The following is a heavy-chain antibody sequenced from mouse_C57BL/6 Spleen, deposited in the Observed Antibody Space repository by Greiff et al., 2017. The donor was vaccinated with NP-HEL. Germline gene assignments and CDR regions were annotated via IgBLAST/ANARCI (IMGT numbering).Heavy chain of an antibody. CDR3: TRSSGKRAMDY. CDR2: IDPETGGT. D-gene: IGHD1-3*01. J-gene: IGHJ4*01. CDR1: GYTFTDYE. V-gene: IGHV1-15*01. Sequence: QVQLQQSGAELVRPGASVTLSCKASGYTFTDYEMHWVKQTPVHGLEWIGAIDPETGGTAYNQKFKGKAILTAAKSSSTAYMELRSLTSEDSAVYYCTRSSGKRAMDYWGQGTSVTVSS.